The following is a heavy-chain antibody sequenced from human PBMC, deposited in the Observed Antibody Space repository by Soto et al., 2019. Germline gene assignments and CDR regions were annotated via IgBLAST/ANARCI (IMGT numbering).Heavy chain of an antibody. V-gene: IGHV4-59*01. CDR2: IYYSGST. D-gene: IGHD3-16*01. Sequence: PSDTLSLTCTVSGGSISSYYWSWIRQPPGKGLEWIGYIYYSGSTNYNPSLKSRVTISVDTSKNQFSLKLSSVTAADTAVYYCARSVGGFSTFDYWGQGTQVTVSS. CDR3: ARSVGGFSTFDY. CDR1: GGSISSYY. J-gene: IGHJ4*02.